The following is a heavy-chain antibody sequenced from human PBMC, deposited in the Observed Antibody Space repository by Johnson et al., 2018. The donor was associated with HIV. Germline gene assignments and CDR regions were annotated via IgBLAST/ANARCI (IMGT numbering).Heavy chain of an antibody. CDR3: AREEGIQLWPLGAFDI. Sequence: VQLVESGGGLIQPGGSLRLSCAASGFTVSSNYMSWVRQAPGKGLEWVSVIYSGGSTYYADSVKGRFTISRDNSKNTLYLQMNSLRAEDTAVYYCAREEGIQLWPLGAFDIWGQGTMVTVSS. J-gene: IGHJ3*02. CDR1: GFTVSSNY. CDR2: IYSGGST. V-gene: IGHV3-53*01. D-gene: IGHD5-18*01.